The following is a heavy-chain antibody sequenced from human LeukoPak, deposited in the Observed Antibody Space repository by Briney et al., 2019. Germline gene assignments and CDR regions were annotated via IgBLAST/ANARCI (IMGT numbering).Heavy chain of an antibody. CDR1: GFTFSSYS. CDR3: ATVGLVYSNRSFDY. V-gene: IGHV3-21*01. D-gene: IGHD6-13*01. CDR2: ISSSSSYI. J-gene: IGHJ4*02. Sequence: GGSLRLSCAAPGFTFSSYSMNWVRQAPGKGLEWVSSISSSSSYIYYADSVKGRFTISRDNAKNSLYLQMNSLRAEDTAVYYCATVGLVYSNRSFDYWGQGTLVTVSS.